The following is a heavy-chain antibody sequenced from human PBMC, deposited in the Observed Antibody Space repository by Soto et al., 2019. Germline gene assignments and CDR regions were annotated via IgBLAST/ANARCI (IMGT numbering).Heavy chain of an antibody. Sequence: QVQLQQWGAGLLKPSETLSLTCAVYGGSFSGYYWSWIRQPPGKGLEWIGEINHSGSTNYNPSLKSRVTISVDTSKNQFSLKLSSVTAADTAVYYFARVHLRRPRSEYYYGSGSYPTFDYWGQGTLVTVSS. V-gene: IGHV4-34*01. D-gene: IGHD3-10*01. CDR1: GGSFSGYY. CDR3: ARVHLRRPRSEYYYGSGSYPTFDY. J-gene: IGHJ4*02. CDR2: INHSGST.